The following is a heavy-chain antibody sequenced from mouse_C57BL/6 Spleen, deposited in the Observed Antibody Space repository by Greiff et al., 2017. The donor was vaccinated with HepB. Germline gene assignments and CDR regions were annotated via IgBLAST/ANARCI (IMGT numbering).Heavy chain of an antibody. CDR1: GYTFTSYW. CDR3: APSNWEDYYAMDY. D-gene: IGHD4-1*01. J-gene: IGHJ4*01. Sequence: QVQLQQPGAELVRPGTSVKLSCKASGYTFTSYWMHWVKQRPGQGLEWIGVIDPSDSYTNYNQKFKGKATLTVDTSSSTAYMQLSSMTSEDSAVYYCAPSNWEDYYAMDYWGQGTSVTVSS. V-gene: IGHV1-59*01. CDR2: IDPSDSYT.